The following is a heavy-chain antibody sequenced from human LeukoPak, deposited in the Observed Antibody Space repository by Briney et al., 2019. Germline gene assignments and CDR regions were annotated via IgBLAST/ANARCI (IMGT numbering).Heavy chain of an antibody. D-gene: IGHD2-2*01. CDR1: GDSVSSSSVT. V-gene: IGHV6-1*01. CDR2: TYYRSTWYN. Sequence: SQTLSLTCAISGDSVSSSSVTWNWIRQSPSRGLEWLGRTYYRSTWYNDYAVSVRGRITVNPYTSKNQFSLHLDSVTPEDTAVYYCARRLTQYDCFDPWGQGILVTVSS. CDR3: ARRLTQYDCFDP. J-gene: IGHJ5*02.